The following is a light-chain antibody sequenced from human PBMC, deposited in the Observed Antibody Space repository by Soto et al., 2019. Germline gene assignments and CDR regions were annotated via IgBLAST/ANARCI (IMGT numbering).Light chain of an antibody. CDR2: KSS. CDR3: QQYSDNWT. V-gene: IGKV1-5*03. Sequence: DIQMTQSPYTLSASVGDRVTITCRASQSISSWLAWYQQKPGTAPKLLIYKSSTLQSGVPSRCSGSGSGTEFTLTISSLQPDDFATYYCQQYSDNWTFGQGTKVEIK. J-gene: IGKJ1*01. CDR1: QSISSW.